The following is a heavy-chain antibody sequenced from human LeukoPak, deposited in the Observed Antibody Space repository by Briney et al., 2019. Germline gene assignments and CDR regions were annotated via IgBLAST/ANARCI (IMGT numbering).Heavy chain of an antibody. D-gene: IGHD3-22*01. Sequence: GGSLRLSCAASGFTFSSYDMHWVRQATGKGLEWVSAIGTAGDTYYPGSVKGRFTISRENAKNSLYLQMNSLRAGDTAVYYCARGRGSGYDSSGYYPDYWGQGTLVTVSS. J-gene: IGHJ4*02. CDR3: ARGRGSGYDSSGYYPDY. CDR1: GFTFSSYD. CDR2: IGTAGDT. V-gene: IGHV3-13*01.